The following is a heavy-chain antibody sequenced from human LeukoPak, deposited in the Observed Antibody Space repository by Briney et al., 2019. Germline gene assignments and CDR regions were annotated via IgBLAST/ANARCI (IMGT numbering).Heavy chain of an antibody. CDR1: GFTFSDYY. Sequence: PGGSLRLSCAASGFTFSDYYMSWIRQTPGKGLEWVSYISDSSDYKNYADSLKGRFTISRDNAKNSVYLQMNSLSAEDTAVYYCARQGLYDSSDFWTFQHWGQGTLVTVS. CDR2: ISDSSDYK. CDR3: ARQGLYDSSDFWTFQH. J-gene: IGHJ1*01. V-gene: IGHV3-11*06. D-gene: IGHD3/OR15-3a*01.